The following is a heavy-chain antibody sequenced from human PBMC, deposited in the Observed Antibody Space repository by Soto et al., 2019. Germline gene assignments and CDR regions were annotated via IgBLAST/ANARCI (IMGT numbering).Heavy chain of an antibody. Sequence: QVQLVESGGGVVQPGRSLRLSCAASGFTFSSYGMHWVRQAPGKGLEWVAVISYDGSNKYYADSVKGRFTISRDNSKNTLYLQMNSLRAEDTAVDYCAKNGYQLLWDSYGYFDLWGRGTLVTVSS. CDR2: ISYDGSNK. D-gene: IGHD2-2*01. CDR3: AKNGYQLLWDSYGYFDL. V-gene: IGHV3-30*18. CDR1: GFTFSSYG. J-gene: IGHJ2*01.